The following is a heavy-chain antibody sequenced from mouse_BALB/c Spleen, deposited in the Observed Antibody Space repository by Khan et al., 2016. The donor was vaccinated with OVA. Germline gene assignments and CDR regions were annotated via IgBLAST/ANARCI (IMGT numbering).Heavy chain of an antibody. V-gene: IGHV9-3-1*01. Sequence: QVQLKQSGPEVKKPGETVKISCKASGYSFTNYGMNWVRQAPGKGLKWMGWINTYTGEPTYADDFKGRFAFSLETSASTAYLQINNLKNEDTATYFCASGGYWYVDVWGAGTTVTVSS. J-gene: IGHJ1*01. D-gene: IGHD1-1*02. CDR1: GYSFTNYG. CDR3: ASGGYWYVDV. CDR2: INTYTGEP.